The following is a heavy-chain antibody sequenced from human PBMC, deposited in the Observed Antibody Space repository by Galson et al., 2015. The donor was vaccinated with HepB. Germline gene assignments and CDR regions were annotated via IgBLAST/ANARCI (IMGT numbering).Heavy chain of an antibody. J-gene: IGHJ5*02. CDR1: GFTFSSYN. V-gene: IGHV3-48*01. D-gene: IGHD3-3*01. CDR3: AREGVAIFGVGTWSDP. CDR2: ISATGTTI. Sequence: SLRLSCAASGFTFSSYNMNWVRQAPGKGLEWISYISATGTTIFYADSVKGRFTISRDNGKNSLYLQMNSLRAEDTALYYCAREGVAIFGVGTWSDPWGQGTLVTVSS.